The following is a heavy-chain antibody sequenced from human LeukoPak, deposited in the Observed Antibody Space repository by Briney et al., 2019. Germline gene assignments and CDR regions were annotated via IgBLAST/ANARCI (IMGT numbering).Heavy chain of an antibody. CDR3: ARVNDFWTGYDDGEGDD. V-gene: IGHV3-7*01. D-gene: IGHD3/OR15-3a*01. CDR2: IKQDGSEK. CDR1: GFTFSSYW. J-gene: IGHJ4*02. Sequence: GGSLRLSCAASGFTFSSYWMSWVRQAPGKGLEWVANIKQDGSEKYYVDSVKGRFTISRDNTKNSLYLQMNSLRAGDTAVYYCARVNDFWTGYDDGEGDDWGQGTLVTVSS.